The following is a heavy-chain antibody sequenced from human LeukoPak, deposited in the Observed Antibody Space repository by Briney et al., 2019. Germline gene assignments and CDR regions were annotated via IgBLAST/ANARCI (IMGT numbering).Heavy chain of an antibody. J-gene: IGHJ4*02. D-gene: IGHD3-22*01. CDR2: ISWNSGSI. CDR3: AKKGGYYHSSGYYLDY. Sequence: PGRSLRLSCAASGFTFDDYAMHWVRQAPGKGLEWVSGISWNSGSIGYADSVKGRFTISRDNAKNSLYLQMNSLRAEDMALYYCAKKGGYYHSSGYYLDYWGQGTLVTVSS. CDR1: GFTFDDYA. V-gene: IGHV3-9*03.